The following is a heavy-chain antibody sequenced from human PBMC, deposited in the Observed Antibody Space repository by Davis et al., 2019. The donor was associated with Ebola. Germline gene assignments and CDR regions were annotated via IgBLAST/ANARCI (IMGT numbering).Heavy chain of an antibody. CDR2: ISAYNGNT. J-gene: IGHJ4*02. Sequence: ASVKVSCKASGGTFSTYAISWVRQAPGQELEWMGWISAYNGNTNYAQKLQGRVTMTTDTSTSTAYMELRSLRSDDTAVYYCARDRGSYPFDYWGQGTLVTVSS. V-gene: IGHV1-18*01. D-gene: IGHD1-26*01. CDR3: ARDRGSYPFDY. CDR1: GGTFSTYA.